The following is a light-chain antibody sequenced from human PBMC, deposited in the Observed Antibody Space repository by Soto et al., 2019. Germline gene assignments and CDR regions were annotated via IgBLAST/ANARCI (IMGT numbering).Light chain of an antibody. Sequence: QSVLTQPPSASGSPGQSVTISCTGTSSYVGDYNYVSWYQQHPSKAPKLMIYEVTKRPSGVPDRFSGSKSGITASLTVSGLQAEDEADYYCTSYAGRYTYVFGTGTKVTVL. V-gene: IGLV2-8*01. J-gene: IGLJ1*01. CDR2: EVT. CDR1: SSYVGDYNY. CDR3: TSYAGRYTYV.